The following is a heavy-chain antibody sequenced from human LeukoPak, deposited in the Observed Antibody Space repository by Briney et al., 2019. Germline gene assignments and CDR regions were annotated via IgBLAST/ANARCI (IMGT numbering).Heavy chain of an antibody. CDR1: GGSISSSSYY. CDR2: IYCSGST. Sequence: SETLSLTCTVSGGSISSSSYYWGWIRQPPGKGLEWIGSIYCSGSTYYNPSLKSRVTISVDTSKNQFSLKLSSVTAADTAVYYCARRTPNYYDSSGYDYWGQGTLVTVSS. J-gene: IGHJ4*02. V-gene: IGHV4-39*01. CDR3: ARRTPNYYDSSGYDY. D-gene: IGHD3-22*01.